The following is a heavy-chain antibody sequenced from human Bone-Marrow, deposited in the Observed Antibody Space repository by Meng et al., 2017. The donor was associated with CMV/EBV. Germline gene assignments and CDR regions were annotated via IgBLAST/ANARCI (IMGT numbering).Heavy chain of an antibody. D-gene: IGHD2/OR15-2a*01. CDR1: GYTFTGYY. Sequence: GSVKDSCKASGYTFTGYYMHWVRQAPGQGLEWMGWINPNSGGTNYAQKFQGRVTMTRDTSISTAYMELSRLRSEDTAVYYCASPLSGSPYYYYYSMDVWGQGTTVTVSS. J-gene: IGHJ6*02. CDR2: INPNSGGT. V-gene: IGHV1-2*02. CDR3: ASPLSGSPYYYYYSMDV.